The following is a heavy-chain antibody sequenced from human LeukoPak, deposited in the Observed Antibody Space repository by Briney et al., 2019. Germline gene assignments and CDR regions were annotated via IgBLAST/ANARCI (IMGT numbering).Heavy chain of an antibody. V-gene: IGHV5-51*01. CDR2: IYPGDSDT. CDR1: GYSFTSYW. CDR3: ARTPFVVVTAIRAYYYYGMDV. Sequence: GESLKISCKGSGYSFTSYWITWVRQMPGKGLEWMGIIYPGDSDTRYSPSFQGQVTISADKPISTAYLQWSSLKASDTAMYYCARTPFVVVTAIRAYYYYGMDVWGQGTTVTVSS. D-gene: IGHD2-21*02. J-gene: IGHJ6*02.